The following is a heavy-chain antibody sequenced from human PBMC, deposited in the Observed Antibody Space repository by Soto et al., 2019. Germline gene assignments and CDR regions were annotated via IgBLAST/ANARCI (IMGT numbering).Heavy chain of an antibody. CDR2: ISGSGGGT. D-gene: IGHD3-10*01. CDR3: AKSRGSGTYFNPSYAFDI. J-gene: IGHJ3*02. V-gene: IGHV3-23*01. Sequence: EVQLLDSGGGLVQPGGSLRLSCAASGFTFSSYAMSWVRQAPGKGLALVSSISGSGGGTYYADSVKGRFTISRDNSKNTLYLQMNSLRAEDTAVFYCAKSRGSGTYFNPSYAFDIWGQGTMVTVSS. CDR1: GFTFSSYA.